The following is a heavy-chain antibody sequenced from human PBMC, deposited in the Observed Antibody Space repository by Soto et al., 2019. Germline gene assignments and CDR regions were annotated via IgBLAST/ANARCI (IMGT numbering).Heavy chain of an antibody. J-gene: IGHJ5*02. V-gene: IGHV4-30-2*01. D-gene: IGHD6-13*01. Sequence: SETLSLTXAVSGGSISSGGYSWSWIRQPPGKGLEWIGYIYHSGSTYYNPSLKSRVTISVDRSKNQFSLKLSSVTAADTAVYYCARSIAAAGTGWFDPWGQGTLVTVSS. CDR3: ARSIAAAGTGWFDP. CDR2: IYHSGST. CDR1: GGSISSGGYS.